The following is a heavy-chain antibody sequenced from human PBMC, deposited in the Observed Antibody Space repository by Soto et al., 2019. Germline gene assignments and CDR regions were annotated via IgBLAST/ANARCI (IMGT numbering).Heavy chain of an antibody. V-gene: IGHV3-7*01. CDR1: GLTFSSYW. D-gene: IGHD3-10*01. Sequence: EVQLVESGGGLAQPAGSLRLSCAASGLTFSSYWMTWVRQAPGKGLEWVANIKQDGSEKYYVDSVKGRFTISRDNAKNSLYLQMNNLRVEDTAVYYCARGEAIGDDPWGHGTLVTVSS. CDR3: ARGEAIGDDP. J-gene: IGHJ5*02. CDR2: IKQDGSEK.